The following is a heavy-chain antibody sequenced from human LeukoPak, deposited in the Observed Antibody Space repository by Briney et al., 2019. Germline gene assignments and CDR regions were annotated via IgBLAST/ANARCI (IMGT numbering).Heavy chain of an antibody. Sequence: PGRSLRLSCAASGFTFSSYGMHWVRQAPGKGLEWVAVISYDGSNKYYADSVKGRFTISRDNPKNTLYLQMNSLRAEDTAVYYCAKSSGGYYYYYGMDVWGQGTTVTVSS. J-gene: IGHJ6*02. D-gene: IGHD3-3*01. CDR1: GFTFSSYG. V-gene: IGHV3-30*18. CDR3: AKSSGGYYYYYGMDV. CDR2: ISYDGSNK.